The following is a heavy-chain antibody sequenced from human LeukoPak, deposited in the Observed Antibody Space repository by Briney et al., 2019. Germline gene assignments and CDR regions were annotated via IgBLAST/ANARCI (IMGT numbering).Heavy chain of an antibody. CDR1: GDSISSYY. Sequence: PSETLSLTCTVSGDSISSYYWSWIRQPPGKGLEWIGYISYTGSTNYNPSLKSRVTISVDTSKNQFSLKLSSVTAADTAVYYCARWNRMIDYWGQGTLVTVSS. CDR2: ISYTGST. D-gene: IGHD1-1*01. V-gene: IGHV4-59*01. CDR3: ARWNRMIDY. J-gene: IGHJ4*02.